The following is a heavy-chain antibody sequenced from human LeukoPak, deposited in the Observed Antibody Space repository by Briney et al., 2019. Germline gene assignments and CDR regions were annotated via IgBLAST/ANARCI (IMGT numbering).Heavy chain of an antibody. J-gene: IGHJ6*03. CDR2: IIPILGIA. V-gene: IGHV1-69*04. D-gene: IGHD6-25*01. Sequence: SVKVSCKASGGTFSSYAISWVRQAPGQGLEWMGRIIPILGIANYAQKFRGRVTITADESTRTAYMELSSLRSEDTAVYYCARDRQRDVSYYYYYMDVWGKGTTVTVSS. CDR1: GGTFSSYA. CDR3: ARDRQRDVSYYYYYMDV.